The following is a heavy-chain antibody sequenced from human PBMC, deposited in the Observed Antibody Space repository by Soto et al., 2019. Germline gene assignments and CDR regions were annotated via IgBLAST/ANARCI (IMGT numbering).Heavy chain of an antibody. CDR3: ARVGDGYNWDFDY. V-gene: IGHV4-59*01. CDR1: GASMSPYY. Sequence: SETLSLTCSVSGASMSPYYWTWVRQPPGKGLEWIANVYYRGTTNYNSSLKSRVTISVATSKNQFSLTMTSVSAADTAIYYCARVGDGYNWDFDYWGQGNLVTVSS. J-gene: IGHJ4*02. CDR2: VYYRGTT. D-gene: IGHD5-12*01.